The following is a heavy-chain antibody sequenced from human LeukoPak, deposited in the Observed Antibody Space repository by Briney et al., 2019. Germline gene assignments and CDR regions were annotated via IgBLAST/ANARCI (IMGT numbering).Heavy chain of an antibody. J-gene: IGHJ3*02. CDR2: ISSSSSYI. D-gene: IGHD2-21*01. V-gene: IGHV3-21*01. CDR1: GFTFSSYS. Sequence: GGSLRLSCAASGFTFSSYSMNWVRQAPGKGLEWVSSISSSSSYIYYADSVKGRFTISRDNAKNSLYLQMNSLRAEDTAVYYCARGPRDRAFDIWGQGTMVTVSS. CDR3: ARGPRDRAFDI.